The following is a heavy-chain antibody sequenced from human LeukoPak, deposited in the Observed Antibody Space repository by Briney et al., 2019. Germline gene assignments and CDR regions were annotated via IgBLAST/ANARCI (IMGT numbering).Heavy chain of an antibody. CDR1: GGSISTYY. Sequence: PSETLSLTCTVSGGSISTYYWSWIRQPPGKGLEWIGYVYYSGSTNYNSSLKSRVTISVDTSKSQFSLKLSSVTAADTAVYYCVRHSGTSRIIGFDCWGQGTLVTVSS. J-gene: IGHJ4*02. CDR3: VRHSGTSRIIGFDC. CDR2: VYYSGST. V-gene: IGHV4-59*01. D-gene: IGHD1-26*01.